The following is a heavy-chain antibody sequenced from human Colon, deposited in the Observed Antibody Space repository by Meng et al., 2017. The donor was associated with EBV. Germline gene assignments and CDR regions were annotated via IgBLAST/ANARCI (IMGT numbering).Heavy chain of an antibody. CDR1: GGSMSSGNYY. Sequence: QGRPHESGPGLVEPSHTLSLPCTVSGGSMSSGNYYWSWIRQPPGKGLEWIGYIHHSGSAYYNPSLKSRVSISVDTSKNQFSLNLNSMTAADTAVYYCASFDHIPRRNYFDYWGQGTLVTVSS. V-gene: IGHV4-30-4*01. D-gene: IGHD2-21*01. CDR3: ASFDHIPRRNYFDY. J-gene: IGHJ4*02. CDR2: IHHSGSA.